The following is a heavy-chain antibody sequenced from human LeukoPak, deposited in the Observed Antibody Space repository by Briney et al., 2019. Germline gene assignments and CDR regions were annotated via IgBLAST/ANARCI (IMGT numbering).Heavy chain of an antibody. CDR1: GFTVSSNY. Sequence: PGGSLRLSCAASGFTVSSNYMSWVRQAPGKGLEWVSAISGSGGSTYYADSVKGRFTISRDNSKNTLYLQMNSPRAEDTAVYYCAKGGYVDTAMVDYWGQGTLVTVSS. CDR3: AKGGYVDTAMVDY. V-gene: IGHV3-23*01. CDR2: ISGSGGST. J-gene: IGHJ4*02. D-gene: IGHD5-18*01.